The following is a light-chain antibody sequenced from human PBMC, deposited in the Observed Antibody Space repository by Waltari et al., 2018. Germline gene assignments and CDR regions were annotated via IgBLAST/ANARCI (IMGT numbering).Light chain of an antibody. CDR1: QSVLYSSNNKNY. J-gene: IGKJ2*01. V-gene: IGKV4-1*01. CDR3: QQYYSSPLT. Sequence: DIVMTQSPDSLAFSLGLLATTNCQSNQSVLYSSNNKNYLAWYQQKPGQPPKLLIYWAYTRESGVPDRFSGSGSGTDFTLTISSLQAEDVAVYYCQQYYSSPLTFGQGTKLEI. CDR2: WAY.